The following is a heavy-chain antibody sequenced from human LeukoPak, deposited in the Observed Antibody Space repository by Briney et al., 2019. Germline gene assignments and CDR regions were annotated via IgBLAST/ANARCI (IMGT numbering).Heavy chain of an antibody. Sequence: GASVKVSCKASGYTFTSYDINWVRQATGQGLEWMGWMNPNSGNTGYAQKFQGRVTMTRNTSISTAYMELSSLRSEDTAVYYCARGPLYSSSSPYYYYYMDVWGKGTTVTASS. J-gene: IGHJ6*03. V-gene: IGHV1-8*01. CDR2: MNPNSGNT. D-gene: IGHD6-6*01. CDR3: ARGPLYSSSSPYYYYYMDV. CDR1: GYTFTSYD.